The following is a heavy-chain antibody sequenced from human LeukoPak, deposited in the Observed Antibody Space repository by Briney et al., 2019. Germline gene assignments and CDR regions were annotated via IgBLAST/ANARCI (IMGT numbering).Heavy chain of an antibody. Sequence: PSETLSLTCTVSGDSISSSSYYWAWIQQPPGKGLEWIGYIYYSGNTNYNPSLKSRVTISVDTSKNQFSLRLSSVTAADTAVYYSARLASGSYGPLTPFDYWGQGTLVTVSS. J-gene: IGHJ4*02. CDR3: ARLASGSYGPLTPFDY. CDR1: GDSISSSSYY. V-gene: IGHV4-61*05. D-gene: IGHD1-26*01. CDR2: IYYSGNT.